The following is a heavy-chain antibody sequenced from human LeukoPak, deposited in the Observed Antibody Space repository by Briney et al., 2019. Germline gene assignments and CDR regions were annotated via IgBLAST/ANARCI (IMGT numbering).Heavy chain of an antibody. CDR3: ARGVSSWGY. CDR2: IKQDASEK. J-gene: IGHJ4*02. D-gene: IGHD6-6*01. Sequence: GGSLRLSCSAYGFTFTNYWMSWMRQAPGKGLEWVANIKQDASEKYYVDSVKGRFTISRDNAKNSLYLQMNSLRVDDTAVYYCARGVSSWGYWGQGTLVTVSS. CDR1: GFTFTNYW. V-gene: IGHV3-7*01.